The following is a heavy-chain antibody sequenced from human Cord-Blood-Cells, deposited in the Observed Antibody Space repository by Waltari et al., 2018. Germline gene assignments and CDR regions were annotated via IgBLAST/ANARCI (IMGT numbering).Heavy chain of an antibody. CDR1: GGTFSSYA. V-gene: IGHV1-69*01. CDR3: ARDITMVRGVIGYYYYYMDV. CDR2: IIPICGTA. J-gene: IGHJ6*03. Sequence: QVQLVQSGAEVKKPGSSVKVSCKASGGTFSSYAISWVRQAPGQGLEWMGGIIPICGTANYAQKFQGRVTITADESTSTAYMELSSLRSEDTAVYYCARDITMVRGVIGYYYYYMDVWGKGTTVTVSS. D-gene: IGHD3-10*01.